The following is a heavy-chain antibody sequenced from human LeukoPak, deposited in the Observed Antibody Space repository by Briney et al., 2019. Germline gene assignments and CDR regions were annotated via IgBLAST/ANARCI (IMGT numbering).Heavy chain of an antibody. CDR2: ISSSSSTI. D-gene: IGHD2-15*01. Sequence: GGSLRLSCAASGFTFSSYSMNWVRQAPGKGLEWVSYISSSSSTIYYADSVKGRFTISRDNAKNSLYLQMNSLRAEDTAAYYCAGWHCSGGSCYPDYYGMDVWGQGTTVTVSS. CDR1: GFTFSSYS. V-gene: IGHV3-48*01. J-gene: IGHJ6*02. CDR3: AGWHCSGGSCYPDYYGMDV.